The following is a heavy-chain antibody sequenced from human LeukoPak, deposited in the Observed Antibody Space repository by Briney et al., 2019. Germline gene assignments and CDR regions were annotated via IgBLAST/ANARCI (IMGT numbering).Heavy chain of an antibody. J-gene: IGHJ4*02. D-gene: IGHD4-17*01. Sequence: ASVKVSCKASGYTFTSYYVHLVRQAPGQGLEWMGVVNPSDGNTDYARRFQDRVTMTRDTSSSTFYMELSSLTFEDTAVYYCARADYGSYFDYWGQGTLVTVSP. CDR3: ARADYGSYFDY. V-gene: IGHV1-46*01. CDR2: VNPSDGNT. CDR1: GYTFTSYY.